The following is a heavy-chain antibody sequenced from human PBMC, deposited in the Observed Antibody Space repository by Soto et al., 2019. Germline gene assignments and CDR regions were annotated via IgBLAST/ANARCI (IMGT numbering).Heavy chain of an antibody. CDR2: VYNTGGT. CDR3: VRQGIGNLHGLVEV. Sequence: QVHLQQSGPGLVKPSETLSLTCTVSSGPSSSHNWGWIRQSPGRGLEWIGYVYNTGGTSYNPSLKSRVTISADTSANHISLTLSSVTAADTAIYYCVRQGIGNLHGLVEVWGQGTTVSVSS. J-gene: IGHJ6*02. CDR1: SGPSSSHN. D-gene: IGHD1-1*01. V-gene: IGHV4-59*08.